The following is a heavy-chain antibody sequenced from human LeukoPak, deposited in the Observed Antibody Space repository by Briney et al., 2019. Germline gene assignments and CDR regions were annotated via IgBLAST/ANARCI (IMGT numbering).Heavy chain of an antibody. CDR2: MYYSGST. V-gene: IGHV4-30-4*01. D-gene: IGHD5-18*01. J-gene: IGHJ3*02. CDR3: ASIYSYGSMGAFDI. Sequence: SETLSLTCTVSGGSISSGDYYWSWIRQPPGKGLEWIAYMYYSGSTYYNPSLKSRVTISVDTSKNQFSLKLSSVTAADTAVYYCASIYSYGSMGAFDIWGQGTMVTVSS. CDR1: GGSISSGDYY.